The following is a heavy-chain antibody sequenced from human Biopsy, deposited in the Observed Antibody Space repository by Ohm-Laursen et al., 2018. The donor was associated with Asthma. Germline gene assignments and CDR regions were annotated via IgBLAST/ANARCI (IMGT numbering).Heavy chain of an antibody. D-gene: IGHD2-8*01. V-gene: IGHV3-53*01. J-gene: IGHJ4*02. CDR1: GFTVTTHY. Sequence: SLRLSCTATGFTVTTHYMSWVRQAPGKGLEWVSVIYSGGSTYYADSVKGRFTISRDNAKNSVFLQMNSLRAEDTGVYYCAREVKMAYWGRGTLVTVSS. CDR2: IYSGGST. CDR3: AREVKMAY.